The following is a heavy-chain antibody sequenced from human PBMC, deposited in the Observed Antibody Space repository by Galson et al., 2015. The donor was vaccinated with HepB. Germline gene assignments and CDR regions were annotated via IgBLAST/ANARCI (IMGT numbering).Heavy chain of an antibody. CDR1: GGTFSSYA. Sequence: SVKVSCKASGGTFSSYAISWVRQAPGQGLEWMGGIIPIFGTANYAQKFQGRVTITADESTSTAYMELSSLRSEDTAVYYCASPRSSIAARRPKTTWFHFDYWGQGTLVTVSS. V-gene: IGHV1-69*13. CDR2: IIPIFGTA. CDR3: ASPRSSIAARRPKTTWFHFDY. J-gene: IGHJ4*02. D-gene: IGHD6-6*01.